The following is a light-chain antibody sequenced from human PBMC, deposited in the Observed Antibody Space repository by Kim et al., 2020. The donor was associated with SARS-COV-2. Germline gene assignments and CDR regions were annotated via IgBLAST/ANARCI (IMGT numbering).Light chain of an antibody. Sequence: SPGERATLSCRASQSVSSSYLAWYPQKPGQAPRLLIYGASSRATGVPDRFSGSGSGTDFTLTITRLEPEDFAVYYCQQYGNSPHTFGQGTKVDIK. J-gene: IGKJ1*01. CDR1: QSVSSSY. CDR3: QQYGNSPHT. CDR2: GAS. V-gene: IGKV3-20*01.